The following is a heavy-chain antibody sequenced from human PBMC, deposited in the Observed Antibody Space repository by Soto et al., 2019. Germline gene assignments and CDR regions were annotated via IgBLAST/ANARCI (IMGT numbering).Heavy chain of an antibody. J-gene: IGHJ4*02. D-gene: IGHD1-1*01. CDR3: ARGRYGDY. CDR2: ISAHNGNT. V-gene: IGHV1-18*01. Sequence: QVHLVQSGAEVKKPGASVKVSCKGSGYAFTTYGITWVRQAPGQGLEWMGWISAHNGNTNYAQKLQGRVTVTRDTSTSTAYMELRSLRSDDTAVYYCARGRYGDYWGQVDLVTVSS. CDR1: GYAFTTYG.